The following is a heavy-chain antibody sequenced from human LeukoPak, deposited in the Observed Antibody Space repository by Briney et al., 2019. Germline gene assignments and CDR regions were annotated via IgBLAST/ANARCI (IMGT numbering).Heavy chain of an antibody. CDR2: MSSSSSYI. J-gene: IGHJ6*03. Sequence: GGSLRLSCVASGLSFGSYSMSWVRQAPEKGLEWVSSMSSSSSYISYADSVKGRFTISRENAKNSLFLQLNSLRDEDTAVYYCATGPIFGVIYYVDVWGKGTTVTVSS. CDR3: ATGPIFGVIYYVDV. V-gene: IGHV3-21*06. CDR1: GLSFGSYS. D-gene: IGHD3-3*01.